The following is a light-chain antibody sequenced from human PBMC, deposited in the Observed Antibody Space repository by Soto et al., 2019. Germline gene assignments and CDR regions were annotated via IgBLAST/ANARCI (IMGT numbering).Light chain of an antibody. J-gene: IGKJ5*01. Sequence: ESGLIQSPATVSLSPGERATLSCWASQSVSGYRAWYQQKLGQAPRLLIYHASNRATGIPARFSGSGSETDFTLTISSLEPEDFAVYYCQQRYTWPPITFGQGTRLELK. CDR1: QSVSGY. V-gene: IGKV3-11*01. CDR2: HAS. CDR3: QQRYTWPPIT.